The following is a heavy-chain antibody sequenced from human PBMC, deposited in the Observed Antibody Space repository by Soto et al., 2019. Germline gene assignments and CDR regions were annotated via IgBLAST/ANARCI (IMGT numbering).Heavy chain of an antibody. CDR1: GGSFSGYY. CDR2: INHSGST. CDR3: ARTLLRYFNWFDP. V-gene: IGHV4-34*01. Sequence: PSETLSLTCAVYGGSFSGYYWSWIRQPPGKGLEWIGEINHSGSTNYNPSLKSRVTISVDTSKNQFSLKLSSVTAADTAVYYCARTLLRYFNWFDPWGQGTLVT. J-gene: IGHJ5*02. D-gene: IGHD3-9*01.